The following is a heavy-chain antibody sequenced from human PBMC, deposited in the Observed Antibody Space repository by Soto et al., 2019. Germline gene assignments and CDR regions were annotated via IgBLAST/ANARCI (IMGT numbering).Heavy chain of an antibody. V-gene: IGHV3-7*05. CDR2: IKQDGSEK. D-gene: IGHD3-3*01. CDR1: GFTFSSYW. CDR3: ARGWNDFWSGPPGMDV. J-gene: IGHJ6*02. Sequence: PGGSLRLSCAASGFTFSSYWMSWVRQAPGKGLEWVANIKQDGSEKYYVDSVKGRFTISRDNAKNSLYLQMNSLRAEDTAVYYCARGWNDFWSGPPGMDVWGQGTTVTVSS.